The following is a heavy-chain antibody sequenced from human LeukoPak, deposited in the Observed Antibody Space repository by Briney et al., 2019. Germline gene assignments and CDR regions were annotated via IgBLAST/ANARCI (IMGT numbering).Heavy chain of an antibody. CDR2: IWYDGSNK. V-gene: IGHV3-33*01. D-gene: IGHD6-13*01. J-gene: IGHJ4*02. Sequence: GRSLRLSCATSGFTFSDYGMHWVCQAPGKGLEWVAVIWYDGSNKYYADSVKGRFTISRDNSKNTLYLQMNSLRAEDTAVYYCARRMAAAGTGGGDYWGQGTLVTVSS. CDR3: ARRMAAAGTGGGDY. CDR1: GFTFSDYG.